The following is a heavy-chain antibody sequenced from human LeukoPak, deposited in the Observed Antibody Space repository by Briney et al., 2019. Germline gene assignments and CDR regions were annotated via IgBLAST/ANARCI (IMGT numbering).Heavy chain of an antibody. CDR2: ISGYNGDT. J-gene: IGHJ5*02. CDR3: ARDPSNTSGWMTWFDP. D-gene: IGHD6-19*01. Sequence: GASVKVSCKASGYTFTGYYMHWVRQAPGQGLGWMGWISGYNGDTNYAQKFQGRVTVTTDTSTSTAYMELRSLTSDDTAVYYCARDPSNTSGWMTWFDPWGQGTLVTVSS. CDR1: GYTFTGYY. V-gene: IGHV1-18*04.